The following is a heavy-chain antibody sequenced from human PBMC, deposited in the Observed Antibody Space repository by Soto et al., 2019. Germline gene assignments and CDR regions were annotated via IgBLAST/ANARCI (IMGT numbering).Heavy chain of an antibody. V-gene: IGHV4-59*01. CDR1: GGSIGSFY. CDR3: ARVSHYGDYRIDY. D-gene: IGHD4-17*01. CDR2: IYYSGST. Sequence: SETLSLTCTVSGGSIGSFYWSWIRQPPGKGLECIGYIYYSGSTNYYSPLESRVTISLDTSKKQFSLKLSSVTTADTAVYYCARVSHYGDYRIDYWGQGILVTVSS. J-gene: IGHJ4*02.